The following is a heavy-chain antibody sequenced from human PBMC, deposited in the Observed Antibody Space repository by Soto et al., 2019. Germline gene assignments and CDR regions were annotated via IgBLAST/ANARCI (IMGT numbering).Heavy chain of an antibody. Sequence: QVQLVESGGGVVQPGRSLRLSCAASGFTFSSYAMHWVRQAPGKGLEWVAVISYAGSNKYYADSVKGRFTISRDNSKNTLYLQMNSLRAEDTAVYYCARDRGEVVVAARHWSNWFDPWGQGTLVTVSS. CDR3: ARDRGEVVVAARHWSNWFDP. V-gene: IGHV3-30-3*01. J-gene: IGHJ5*02. CDR1: GFTFSSYA. CDR2: ISYAGSNK. D-gene: IGHD2-15*01.